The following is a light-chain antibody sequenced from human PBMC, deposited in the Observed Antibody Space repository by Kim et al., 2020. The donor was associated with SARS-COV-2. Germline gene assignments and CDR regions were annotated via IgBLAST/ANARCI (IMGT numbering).Light chain of an antibody. CDR2: DAS. V-gene: IGKV3-11*01. CDR1: PGVISS. Sequence: LSPGERATLPCRAGPGVISSLAWSQQNPGQAPRLLIYDASNMATGIPARFSGGGSGTDFTLTIRSLESEDFAVYYCQQRSNWLMYTFGQGTKLEIK. CDR3: QQRSNWLMYT. J-gene: IGKJ2*01.